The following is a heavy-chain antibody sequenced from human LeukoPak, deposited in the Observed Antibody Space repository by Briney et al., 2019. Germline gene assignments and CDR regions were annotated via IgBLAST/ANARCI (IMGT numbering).Heavy chain of an antibody. V-gene: IGHV4-59*01. D-gene: IGHD6-19*01. Sequence: SETLSLTCTVSGGSISSYYWSWIRQPPGKGLEWSGYIYYSGSTNYNPSLKSRITIAVDTSKNQFSLKLSSVTAAARAVYYCARDRHSSLDYWGQGTLATISS. J-gene: IGHJ4*02. CDR2: IYYSGST. CDR1: GGSISSYY. CDR3: ARDRHSSLDY.